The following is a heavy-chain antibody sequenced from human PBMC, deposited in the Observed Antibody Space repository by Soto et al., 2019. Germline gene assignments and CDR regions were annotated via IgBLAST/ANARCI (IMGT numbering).Heavy chain of an antibody. V-gene: IGHV3-21*01. J-gene: IGHJ3*02. Sequence: VGSLRLSCAASGFTFSSYSMNWVRQAPGKGLEWVSSITSSSSYIYYAGSVKGRFTISRDNAKNSLYLQMNSLRAEDTAVYYCARDSYCSSTSCYSDAFDIWGQGTMVTVSS. CDR3: ARDSYCSSTSCYSDAFDI. D-gene: IGHD2-2*01. CDR1: GFTFSSYS. CDR2: ITSSSSYI.